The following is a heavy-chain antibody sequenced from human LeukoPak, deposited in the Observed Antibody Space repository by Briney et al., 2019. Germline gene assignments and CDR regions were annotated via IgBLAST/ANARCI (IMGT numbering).Heavy chain of an antibody. CDR3: AKDAYDSSGYYSDAFDI. CDR2: ISGSGGST. J-gene: IGHJ3*02. V-gene: IGHV3-23*01. D-gene: IGHD3-22*01. Sequence: GGSLRLSCAASGFTFSSYAMSWVRRAPGKGLEWVSAISGSGGSTYYADSVKGRFTISRDNSKNTLYLQMNSLRAEDTAVYYCAKDAYDSSGYYSDAFDIWGQGTMVTVSS. CDR1: GFTFSSYA.